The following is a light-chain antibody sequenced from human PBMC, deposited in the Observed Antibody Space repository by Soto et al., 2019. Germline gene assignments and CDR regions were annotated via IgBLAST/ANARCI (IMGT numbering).Light chain of an antibody. CDR3: QQANSFPLT. CDR2: TGS. Sequence: DIPMTQSPSSVSASVGDRVSITCRASQGISSWLAWYQQKPGRAPKLLIYTGSSLQSGVPSRFSGTGSGTDLTLTISRLQPEDVATYYCQQANSFPLTFGEGTKVEIK. CDR1: QGISSW. J-gene: IGKJ4*01. V-gene: IGKV1-12*01.